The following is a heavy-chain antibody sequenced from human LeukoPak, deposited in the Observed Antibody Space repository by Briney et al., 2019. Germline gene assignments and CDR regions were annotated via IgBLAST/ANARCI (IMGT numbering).Heavy chain of an antibody. J-gene: IGHJ4*02. CDR1: GYTFTSYY. CDR2: INPSGGST. D-gene: IGHD3-22*01. CDR3: AREVDYYDSSGYWYYFDY. V-gene: IGHV1-46*01. Sequence: ASVKVSCKASGYTFTSYYMHWLRQAPGQGLEWMGIINPSGGSTSYAQKFQGRVTMTRDTSTSTVYMELSSLRSEDTAVYYCAREVDYYDSSGYWYYFDYWGQGTLVTVSS.